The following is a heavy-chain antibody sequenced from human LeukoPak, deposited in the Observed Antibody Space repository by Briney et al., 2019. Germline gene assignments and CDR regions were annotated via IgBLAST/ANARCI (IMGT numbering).Heavy chain of an antibody. V-gene: IGHV4-59*08. J-gene: IGHJ4*02. D-gene: IGHD4-17*01. CDR3: ARMGNPATVTTDY. Sequence: PSKTLSLTCTVSGGSMRSYYWSWIRQPPGKGLEWIGYIYYSGSTNYNPSLKSRVTISVDTSKNQFSLKLSSVTAADTAVYYCARMGNPATVTTDYWGQGTLVTVSS. CDR2: IYYSGST. CDR1: GGSMRSYY.